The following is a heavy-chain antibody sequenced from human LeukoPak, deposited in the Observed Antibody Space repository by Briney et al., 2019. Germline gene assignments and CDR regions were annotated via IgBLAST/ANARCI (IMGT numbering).Heavy chain of an antibody. D-gene: IGHD3-22*01. J-gene: IGHJ6*02. Sequence: PGGSLRLSCAASGFTFSSYGMHWVRQAPGKGLEWVAVIWYDGSNKYYADSVKGRFTISRDNSKNTLYLQMNSLRAEDTAVYYCARETYYYDSSGPLAGNGMDVWGQGTTVPVSS. CDR2: IWYDGSNK. V-gene: IGHV3-33*01. CDR3: ARETYYYDSSGPLAGNGMDV. CDR1: GFTFSSYG.